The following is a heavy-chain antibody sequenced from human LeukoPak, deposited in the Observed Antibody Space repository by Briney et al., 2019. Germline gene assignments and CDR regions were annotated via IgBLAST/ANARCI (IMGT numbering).Heavy chain of an antibody. CDR2: INHSGST. D-gene: IGHD3-10*01. J-gene: IGHJ4*02. CDR1: GRSFSGYY. CDR3: AIGKYYYGSGSYPNPLYYFDY. V-gene: IGHV4-34*01. Sequence: TSETLSLTCAVYGRSFSGYYWSWIRQPPGKGLEWIGEINHSGSTNYNPSLKSRVTISVDTSKNQFSLKLSSVTAADTAVYYCAIGKYYYGSGSYPNPLYYFDYWGQGTLVTVSS.